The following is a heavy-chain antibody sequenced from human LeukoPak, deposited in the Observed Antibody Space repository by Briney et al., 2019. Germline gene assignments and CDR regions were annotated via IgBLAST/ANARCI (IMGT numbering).Heavy chain of an antibody. CDR2: IIPIFGTA. V-gene: IGHV1-69*06. J-gene: IGHJ4*02. D-gene: IGHD3-22*01. Sequence: SVKVSCKASGGTFSSYAISWVRQAPGQGLEWMGGIIPIFGTANYAQKFRGRVTITADKSTSTAYMELSSLRSEDTAVYYCARDPRSNYYDSSGYDYWGQGTLVTVSS. CDR3: ARDPRSNYYDSSGYDY. CDR1: GGTFSSYA.